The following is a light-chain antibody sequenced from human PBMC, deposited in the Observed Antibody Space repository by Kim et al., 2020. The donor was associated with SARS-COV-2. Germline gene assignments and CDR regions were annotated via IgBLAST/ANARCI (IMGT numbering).Light chain of an antibody. V-gene: IGKV3-11*01. CDR2: DAS. Sequence: SLSPGKRPTLPCRDSQSGSSILAWYQQKPGQAPGLLIYDASNGPTGIPTEFSGSGSGTDFTLTNSSLGRGDFAVFYCQQRGNWAHTFGGGTKVEI. CDR1: QSGSSI. J-gene: IGKJ4*01. CDR3: QQRGNWAHT.